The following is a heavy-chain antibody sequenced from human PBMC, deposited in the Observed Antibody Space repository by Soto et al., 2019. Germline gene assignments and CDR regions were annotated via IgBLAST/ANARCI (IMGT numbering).Heavy chain of an antibody. V-gene: IGHV1-18*01. D-gene: IGHD3-22*01. J-gene: IGHJ6*02. CDR1: GYTFTSYG. Sequence: ASVKVSCKASGYTFTSYGISWVRQAPGQGLEWMGWISAYNGNTNYAQKLQGRVTMTTDTSTSTAYMELRSLRSDDTAVYYCARDQNHYDSSGPEVDYYYYGMDVWGQGTTVTVSS. CDR2: ISAYNGNT. CDR3: ARDQNHYDSSGPEVDYYYYGMDV.